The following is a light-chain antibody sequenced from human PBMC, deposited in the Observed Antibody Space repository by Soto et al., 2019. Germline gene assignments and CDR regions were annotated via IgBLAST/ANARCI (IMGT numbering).Light chain of an antibody. J-gene: IGLJ1*01. CDR1: SSNIGTIS. Sequence: TVTISCSGSSSNIGTISVHWYKHLPGTAPKPLIYTNDQRPSGVPDRFSDSKSGTSASLAISGLQSEDEADYYCAVWDDSLNGHVFGAGTKVTVL. CDR3: AVWDDSLNGHV. V-gene: IGLV1-44*01. CDR2: TND.